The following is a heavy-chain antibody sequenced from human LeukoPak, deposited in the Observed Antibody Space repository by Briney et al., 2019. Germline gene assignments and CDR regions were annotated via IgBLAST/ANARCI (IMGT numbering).Heavy chain of an antibody. Sequence: PSDTLSLTCAVSGYSISSSNWWGWIRQPPGKGLEWIGYIYYSGSIYYNPSLKSRVTISVDTSKNQFSLKLSSVTAADTAVYYCARVWRVRGVWGGERYYYYYMDVWGKGTTVTVSS. V-gene: IGHV4-28*05. D-gene: IGHD3-10*01. J-gene: IGHJ6*03. CDR1: GYSISSSNW. CDR2: IYYSGSI. CDR3: ARVWRVRGVWGGERYYYYYMDV.